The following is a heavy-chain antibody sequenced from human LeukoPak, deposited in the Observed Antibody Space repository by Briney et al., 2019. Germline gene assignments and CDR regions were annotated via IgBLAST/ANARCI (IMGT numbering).Heavy chain of an antibody. V-gene: IGHV3-23*01. D-gene: IGHD3-22*01. Sequence: GGSLRLSYAASGFTFSSYAMSWVRQAPGKGLEWVSVISGTGGSTYYADSVKGRFTISRDNSKNTLYLQMNSLRAEDTAVYFCAKYSGGYYDSSGYPVDYWGQGTLVTVSS. CDR1: GFTFSSYA. CDR2: ISGTGGST. CDR3: AKYSGGYYDSSGYPVDY. J-gene: IGHJ4*02.